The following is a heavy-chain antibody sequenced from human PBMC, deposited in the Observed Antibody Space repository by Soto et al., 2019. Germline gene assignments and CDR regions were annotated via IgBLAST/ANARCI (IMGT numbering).Heavy chain of an antibody. D-gene: IGHD3-3*02. V-gene: IGHV4-39*01. CDR1: GDSIISSDFY. J-gene: IGHJ5*02. CDR3: SRHSLALRKNNWFDP. Sequence: SETLSLTCTVSGDSIISSDFYWGWVRQPPGKGLEWIGSIFYLGSSYYNPSLKSRVTMSVDTSKNQFSLRLRSVTAADTALYFCSRHSLALRKNNWFDPWGHGIMVTVSS. CDR2: IFYLGSS.